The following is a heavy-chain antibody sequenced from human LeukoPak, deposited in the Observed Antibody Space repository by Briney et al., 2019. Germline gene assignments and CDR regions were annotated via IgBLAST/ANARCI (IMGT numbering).Heavy chain of an antibody. V-gene: IGHV4-38-2*02. J-gene: IGHJ5*02. CDR2: IHHSGST. CDR3: ARGKADPPYYDFWSGLNWFDP. D-gene: IGHD3-3*01. Sequence: SETLSLTCTVSDHSISSGYYWAWIRQPPGKGLKWIGSIHHSGSTYYNPSLKSRVTISVDTSKNQFSLKLSSVTAADTAVYYCARGKADPPYYDFWSGLNWFDPWGQGTLVTVSS. CDR1: DHSISSGYY.